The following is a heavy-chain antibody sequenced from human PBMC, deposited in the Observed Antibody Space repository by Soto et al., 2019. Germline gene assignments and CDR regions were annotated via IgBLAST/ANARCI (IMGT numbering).Heavy chain of an antibody. CDR2: INPNSGGT. CDR3: ARDRGSRPAAGYNWFDP. CDR1: GYTFTGYY. J-gene: IGHJ5*02. V-gene: IGHV1-2*04. Sequence: ASVKVSCKASGYTFTGYYMHWVPQAPGQGLEWMGWINPNSGGTNYAQKFQGWVTMTRDTSISTAYMELSRLRSDDTAVYYCARDRGSRPAAGYNWFDPWGQGTLVTVSS. D-gene: IGHD2-2*01.